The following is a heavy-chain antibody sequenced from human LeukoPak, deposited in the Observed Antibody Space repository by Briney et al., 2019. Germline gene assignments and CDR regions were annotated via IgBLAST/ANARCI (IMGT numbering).Heavy chain of an antibody. J-gene: IGHJ4*02. Sequence: GGSLRLSCAASGFTFSRYWMAWVRQAPGKGLEWVANIKQDESEIYYVDSVRGRFTISRDNAKKSLYLQMNSLRADDTAVYCCASLPYGDLTFDYWGQGALVTVSS. CDR3: ASLPYGDLTFDY. V-gene: IGHV3-7*02. CDR1: GFTFSRYW. CDR2: IKQDESEI. D-gene: IGHD4-17*01.